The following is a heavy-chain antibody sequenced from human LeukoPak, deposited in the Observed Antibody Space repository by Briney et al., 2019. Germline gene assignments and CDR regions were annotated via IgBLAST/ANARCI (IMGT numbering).Heavy chain of an antibody. J-gene: IGHJ5*02. D-gene: IGHD3-10*01. CDR1: GGSISSSSSY. CDR3: ATERAGITMVRSWFDP. V-gene: IGHV4-39*07. CDR2: IYYSGSS. Sequence: PSETLSLTCSVSGGSISSSSSYWGWIRQPPGKGLEWIGSIYYSGSSFDNPALKSRVTISVDTSKNQFSLKLSSVTAADTAVYYCATERAGITMVRSWFDPWGQGTLVTVSS.